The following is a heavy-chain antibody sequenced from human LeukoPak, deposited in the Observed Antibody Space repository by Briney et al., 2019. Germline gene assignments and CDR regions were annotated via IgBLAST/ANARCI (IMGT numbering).Heavy chain of an antibody. J-gene: IGHJ3*02. V-gene: IGHV4-59*08. CDR1: GGSTSSYY. D-gene: IGHD5-24*01. CDR3: ARRSRMTTIDSFDI. Sequence: SETLSLTCTVSGGSTSSYYWSWIRQPPGKGLEWIGYIYYSGSTNYNPSLKSRVTISVDTSKNQFFVKLSSVTAADTAVYYCARRSRMTTIDSFDIWGQGTMVTVPS. CDR2: IYYSGST.